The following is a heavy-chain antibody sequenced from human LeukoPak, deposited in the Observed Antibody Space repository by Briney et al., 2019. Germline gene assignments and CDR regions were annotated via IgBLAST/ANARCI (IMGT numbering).Heavy chain of an antibody. CDR1: GFTLSTYW. CDR3: ARDAYDILTGYYGVQIDY. J-gene: IGHJ4*02. Sequence: GGSLRLSCAASGFTLSTYWMSWARQAPGKGLEWVANIKQDGSEKYYVDSVKGRFTISRDNAKNSLYLQMNSLRAEDTAVYYCARDAYDILTGYYGVQIDYWGQGTLVTVSS. CDR2: IKQDGSEK. V-gene: IGHV3-7*01. D-gene: IGHD3-9*01.